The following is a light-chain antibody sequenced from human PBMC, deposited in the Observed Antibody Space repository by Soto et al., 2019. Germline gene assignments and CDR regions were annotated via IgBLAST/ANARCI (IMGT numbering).Light chain of an antibody. J-gene: IGLJ3*02. CDR1: SNSVGGYNY. V-gene: IGLV2-14*01. CDR2: EVS. Sequence: QSVLTQPASVSGSPGQSITISCTGTSNSVGGYNYVSWYQQHPGKAPKLMIYEVSNRPSGVSNRFSGSKSGNTAFLTISGLQAEDEADYYCSSYTTSSTHWVFGGGTKVTVL. CDR3: SSYTTSSTHWV.